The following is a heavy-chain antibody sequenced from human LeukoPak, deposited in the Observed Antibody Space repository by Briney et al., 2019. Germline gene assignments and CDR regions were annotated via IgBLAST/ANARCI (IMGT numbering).Heavy chain of an antibody. D-gene: IGHD4-23*01. CDR3: AKDRSLGTVVRSHFDY. CDR2: ISYDGSNK. V-gene: IGHV3-30*18. Sequence: GGSLRLSCAASGFTFSSYGMHWVRQAPGKGLEWVAVISYDGSNKYYADSVKGRFTISRDNSKNTLYLQMNSLRAEDTAVYYCAKDRSLGTVVRSHFDYWGQGTLVTVSS. CDR1: GFTFSSYG. J-gene: IGHJ4*02.